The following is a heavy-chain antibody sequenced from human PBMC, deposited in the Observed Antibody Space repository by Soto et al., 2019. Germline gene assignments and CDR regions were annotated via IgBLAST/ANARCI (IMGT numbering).Heavy chain of an antibody. CDR1: GYTFSSYG. D-gene: IGHD3-10*01. J-gene: IGHJ6*02. V-gene: IGHV3-33*01. Sequence: QVQLVESGGGVVQPGRSLRLSCAASGYTFSSYGMHWVRQAPGKGLEWVAVIWYDGSNKYYAESGKGRFTISRDNSKNTVYLQTNSLRAEDTAVYYCARDLNPYDSGSDPHGMDVWGQWTTFTVSS. CDR3: ARDLNPYDSGSDPHGMDV. CDR2: IWYDGSNK.